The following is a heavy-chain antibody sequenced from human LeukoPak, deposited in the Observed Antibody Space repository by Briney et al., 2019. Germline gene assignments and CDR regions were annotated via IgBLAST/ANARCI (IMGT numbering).Heavy chain of an antibody. Sequence: PSETLSLTCAVYGGSFSGYYWSWIRQPPGKGLEWIGEINHSGSTNYNPSLKSRVTISVDTSKNQFSLKLSSVTAADTAAYYCASPGDYYDSSGYPRQAFDIWGQGTMVTVSS. CDR3: ASPGDYYDSSGYPRQAFDI. V-gene: IGHV4-34*01. CDR1: GGSFSGYY. J-gene: IGHJ3*02. D-gene: IGHD3-22*01. CDR2: INHSGST.